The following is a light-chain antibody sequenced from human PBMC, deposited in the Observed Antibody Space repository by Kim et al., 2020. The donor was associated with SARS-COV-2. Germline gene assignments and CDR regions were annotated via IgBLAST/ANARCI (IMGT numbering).Light chain of an antibody. V-gene: IGKV1-13*02. J-gene: IGKJ2*01. CDR1: QGINSA. CDR2: DAS. Sequence: AIQLTQSPSSLSASVGDRVAITCRASQGINSALAWYQQKPGKAPKLLIYDASSFKSGVPSRFSGSGSGTDFTLTISSLQPEDFATYFCQQFDSYSYTFGQGTKLEI. CDR3: QQFDSYSYT.